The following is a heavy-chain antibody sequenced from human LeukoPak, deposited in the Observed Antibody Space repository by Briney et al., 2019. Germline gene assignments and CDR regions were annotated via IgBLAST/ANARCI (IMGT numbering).Heavy chain of an antibody. J-gene: IGHJ4*02. Sequence: GGSLRLSCAASGFTFSSYALSWVRQAPGKGLDWVSAISNSGGNTYYAASVQGRFTISRDNSKDTLYLQMNSLRDEDTAVYYCAKRPSDYGDYVTYFDYWGQGTLVTVSS. CDR2: ISNSGGNT. CDR1: GFTFSSYA. V-gene: IGHV3-23*01. D-gene: IGHD4-17*01. CDR3: AKRPSDYGDYVTYFDY.